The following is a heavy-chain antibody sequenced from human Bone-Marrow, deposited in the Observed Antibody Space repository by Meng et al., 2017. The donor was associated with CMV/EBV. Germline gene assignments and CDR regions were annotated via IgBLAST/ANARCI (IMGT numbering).Heavy chain of an antibody. CDR2: IYYSGGT. CDR3: ASSVAMVSWFDP. Sequence: SETLSLTCTVSGGSISSSSYYWGWIRQPPGKGLEWIGSIYYSGGTYYNTSLKSRVTISVDTSKNQFSLKLSSVTAADTAVYYCASSVAMVSWFDPWGQGTLVTVSS. D-gene: IGHD5-12*01. CDR1: GGSISSSSYY. V-gene: IGHV4-39*07. J-gene: IGHJ5*02.